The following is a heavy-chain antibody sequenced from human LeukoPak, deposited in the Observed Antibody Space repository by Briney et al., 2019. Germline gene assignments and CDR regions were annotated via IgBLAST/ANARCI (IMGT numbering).Heavy chain of an antibody. CDR3: ARANSLMVRGVISYFDS. V-gene: IGHV3-48*02. CDR1: GFTFSSNG. J-gene: IGHJ4*02. D-gene: IGHD3-10*01. CDR2: ISSTGATI. Sequence: PGGSLRLSCAASGFTFSSNGMNWVRQAPGKGLDFIAYISSTGATIYYADSLKGRFTISRDNARNSLYLQMNSLRDEDTAVYFCARANSLMVRGVISYFDSWGQGTQVTVSS.